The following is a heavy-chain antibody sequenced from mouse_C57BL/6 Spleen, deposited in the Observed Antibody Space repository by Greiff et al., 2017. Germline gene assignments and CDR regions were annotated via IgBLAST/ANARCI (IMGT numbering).Heavy chain of an antibody. D-gene: IGHD2-4*01. CDR3: AKAYYDYSYFDY. CDR1: GYTFTSYW. V-gene: IGHV1-55*01. J-gene: IGHJ2*01. Sequence: VQLQQPGAELVKPGASVKMSCKASGYTFTSYWITWVKQRPGQGLEWIGDIYPGSGSTNYNEKFKSKATLTVDSSSSTAYMQLSSLTSEDSAVYYCAKAYYDYSYFDYWGQGTTLTVSS. CDR2: IYPGSGST.